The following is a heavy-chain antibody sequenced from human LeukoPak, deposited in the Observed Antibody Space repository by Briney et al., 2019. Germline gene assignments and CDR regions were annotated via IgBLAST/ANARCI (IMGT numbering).Heavy chain of an antibody. CDR2: IGASGGST. CDR1: GFTFSSYA. CDR3: AKGLWGAYYYGMDV. V-gene: IGHV3-23*01. D-gene: IGHD3-16*01. Sequence: GGSLRLSCATSGFTFSSYAMSWVRQAPGKGLEWVSGIGASGGSTYYADSVKGRFTISRDNSKNTLYLQLDSLRADDTAVYFCAKGLWGAYYYGMDVWGQGTTVTVSS. J-gene: IGHJ6*02.